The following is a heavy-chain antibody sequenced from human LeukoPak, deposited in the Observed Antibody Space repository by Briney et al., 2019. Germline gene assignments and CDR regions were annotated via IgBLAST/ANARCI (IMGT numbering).Heavy chain of an antibody. CDR3: ARGVYGAYFDF. J-gene: IGHJ4*02. V-gene: IGHV4-59*01. CDR1: GDSLSGYY. Sequence: SETLSFTCDFSGDSLSGYYWSWLRQPPGKGLEWIAYRQSNGYTEYYPSLMSRVTISLDTSKRQLSLKLTSVTAADTAVYYYARGVYGAYFDFWGQGTLVTVSS. CDR2: RQSNGYT. D-gene: IGHD4-17*01.